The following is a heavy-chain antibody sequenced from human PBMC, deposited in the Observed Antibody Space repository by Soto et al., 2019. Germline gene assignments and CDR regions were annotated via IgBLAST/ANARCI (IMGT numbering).Heavy chain of an antibody. CDR3: ARQAYYDSSGYYHRNWFDP. CDR2: IDPSDSYT. V-gene: IGHV5-10-1*01. D-gene: IGHD3-22*01. J-gene: IGHJ5*02. CDR1: GYSFTSYW. Sequence: GESLKISCKGSGYSFTSYWISWVRQMPGKGLEWMGRIDPSDSYTNYSPSFQGHVTISADKSISTAYLQWSSLKASDTAMYYCARQAYYDSSGYYHRNWFDPWGQGTLVTVSS.